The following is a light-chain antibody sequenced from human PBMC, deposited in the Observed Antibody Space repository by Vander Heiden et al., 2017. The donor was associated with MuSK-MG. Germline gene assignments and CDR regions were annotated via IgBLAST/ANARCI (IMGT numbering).Light chain of an antibody. J-gene: IGKJ3*01. CDR2: DAS. V-gene: IGKV3-11*01. Sequence: EIVLTQSPATLSLSPGERATLSCRASQSVSSYLAWYQQKPGQAPRLLIYDASNRATGIQARFSGCGSGTDFTLTISSLEPEDFAVYYCQQRSNWPPIFTFGPGTKVDIK. CDR1: QSVSSY. CDR3: QQRSNWPPIFT.